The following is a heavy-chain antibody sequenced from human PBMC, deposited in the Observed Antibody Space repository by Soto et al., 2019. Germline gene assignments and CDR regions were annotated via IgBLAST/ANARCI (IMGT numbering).Heavy chain of an antibody. Sequence: EVQLVESGGGLVQPGGSLRLSCAASGFTFSSYWMHWVRQAPGKGLVWVSRINSDGSSTSYADSVKGRFTISRDNARNRLSLEMNSLRAEDTAVYYCARGEVRYDFWSGYYPANDYWGQGTLVTVSS. D-gene: IGHD3-3*01. V-gene: IGHV3-74*01. J-gene: IGHJ4*02. CDR2: INSDGSST. CDR3: ARGEVRYDFWSGYYPANDY. CDR1: GFTFSSYW.